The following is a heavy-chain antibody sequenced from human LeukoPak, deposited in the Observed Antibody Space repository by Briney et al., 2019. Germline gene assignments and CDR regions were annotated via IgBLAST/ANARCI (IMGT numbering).Heavy chain of an antibody. D-gene: IGHD6-13*01. Sequence: GASVKVSCKASGYTFTSYGISWVRQAPGQGLEWMGWISAYNGNTNYAQKLQGRVTMTTDTSTSTAYMELRSLRSDDTAVYYCARDLVDGSWSPHGWFDPWGQGTLVTVSS. V-gene: IGHV1-18*01. CDR2: ISAYNGNT. CDR1: GYTFTSYG. CDR3: ARDLVDGSWSPHGWFDP. J-gene: IGHJ5*02.